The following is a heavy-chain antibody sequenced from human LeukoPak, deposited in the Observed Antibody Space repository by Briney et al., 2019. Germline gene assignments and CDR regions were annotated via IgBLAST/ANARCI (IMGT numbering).Heavy chain of an antibody. V-gene: IGHV3-23*01. CDR1: GFSSPYG. CDR2: ITNSGENT. Sequence: GGSLRLSCEASGFSSPYGMSWVRQAPGKGLEWVSGITNSGENTYYADSVKGRFTISRDNSKNTLYLQMNSLRAEDTAVYYCAKDQGPWGQGTLVTVSS. J-gene: IGHJ5*02. CDR3: AKDQGP.